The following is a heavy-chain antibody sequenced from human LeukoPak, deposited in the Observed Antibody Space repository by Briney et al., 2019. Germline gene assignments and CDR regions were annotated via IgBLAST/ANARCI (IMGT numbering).Heavy chain of an antibody. J-gene: IGHJ5*01. D-gene: IGHD3-10*01. V-gene: IGHV3-23*01. Sequence: GGSLRLSCAASGFTFSSYAMSGVRQAPGKGLEWVSVISGSGGSTYYADSVKGRFTISRDNSKSTLYLQMNSLRAEDTALYYCVKDRPNYFGWNGHYYTRNGDSWGQGTLVTVSS. CDR1: GFTFSSYA. CDR3: VKDRPNYFGWNGHYYTRNGDS. CDR2: ISGSGGST.